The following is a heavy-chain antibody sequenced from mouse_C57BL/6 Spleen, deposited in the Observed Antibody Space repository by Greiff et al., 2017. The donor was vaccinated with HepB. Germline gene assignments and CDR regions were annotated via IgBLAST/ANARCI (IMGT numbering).Heavy chain of an antibody. CDR3: AREGMYDYDGGFYAMDY. D-gene: IGHD2-4*01. CDR2: IYPGDGDT. V-gene: IGHV1-82*01. CDR1: GYAFSSSW. Sequence: VQLQQSGPELVKPGASVKISCKASGYAFSSSWMNWVKQRPGEGLEWIGRIYPGDGDTNYNGKFKGKATLTADKSSSTAYMQLSSLTSEDSAVYFCAREGMYDYDGGFYAMDYWGQGTSVTVSS. J-gene: IGHJ4*01.